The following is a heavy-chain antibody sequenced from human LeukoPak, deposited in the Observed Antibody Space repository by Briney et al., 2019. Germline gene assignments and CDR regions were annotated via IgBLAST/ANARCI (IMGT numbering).Heavy chain of an antibody. Sequence: GGSLRLSCAASGFTFSSYAMHWVRQAPGKGLEWVALISYDGSNKYYADSVKGRFTISRDNSKNTLYLQMNSLRAEDTAMYYCARNILFAFDIWGQGTMVTVSS. CDR1: GFTFSSYA. CDR2: ISYDGSNK. CDR3: ARNILFAFDI. V-gene: IGHV3-30-3*01. J-gene: IGHJ3*02.